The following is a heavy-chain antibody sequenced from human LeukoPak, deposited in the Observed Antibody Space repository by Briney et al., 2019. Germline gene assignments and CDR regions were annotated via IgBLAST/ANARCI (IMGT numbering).Heavy chain of an antibody. Sequence: SETLSLTCTVSGGSISSYYWSWIRQPPGKGLEWIGYIYYSGSTNYNPSLKSRVTISVDTSKNQFSLKLSSVTAADTAVYYCARGIAVAGTFDYWGQGTLVTVSS. V-gene: IGHV4-59*01. D-gene: IGHD6-19*01. CDR2: IYYSGST. CDR1: GGSISSYY. CDR3: ARGIAVAGTFDY. J-gene: IGHJ4*02.